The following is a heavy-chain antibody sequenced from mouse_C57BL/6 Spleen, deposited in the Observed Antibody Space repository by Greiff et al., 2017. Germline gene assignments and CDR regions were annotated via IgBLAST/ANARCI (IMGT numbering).Heavy chain of an antibody. J-gene: IGHJ3*01. V-gene: IGHV5-4*03. CDR3: ARGNWEAY. D-gene: IGHD4-1*01. CDR1: GFTFSSYA. CDR2: ISDGGSYT. Sequence: EVKVVESGGGLVKPGGSLKLSCAASGFTFSSYAMSWVRQTPEKRLEWVATISDGGSYTYYPDNVKGRFTISRDNAKNNLYLQMSHLKSEDTAMYYCARGNWEAYWGQGTLVTVSA.